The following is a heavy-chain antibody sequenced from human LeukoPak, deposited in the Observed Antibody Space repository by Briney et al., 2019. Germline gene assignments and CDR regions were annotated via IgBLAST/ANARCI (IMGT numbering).Heavy chain of an antibody. D-gene: IGHD3-10*01. J-gene: IGHJ5*02. CDR2: INPNSGGT. CDR3: ARDVVRGAINWFDP. Sequence: ASVKVSRKASGYTFTGYYMHWVRQAPGQGLEWMGWINPNSGGTNYAQKFQGRVTMTRDTSISTAYMELSRLRSDDTAVYYCARDVVRGAINWFDPWGQGTLVTVSS. CDR1: GYTFTGYY. V-gene: IGHV1-2*02.